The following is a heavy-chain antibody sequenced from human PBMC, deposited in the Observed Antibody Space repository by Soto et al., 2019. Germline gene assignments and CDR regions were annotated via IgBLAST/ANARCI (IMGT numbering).Heavy chain of an antibody. CDR1: GYTFTSYD. CDR2: MNPNSGNT. V-gene: IGHV1-8*01. CDR3: ARDYRYYYDSSGYYVAFDI. J-gene: IGHJ3*02. Sequence: ASVKVSCKASGYTFTSYDINWVRQATGQGLEWMGWMNPNSGNTGNAQKFQGRVTMTRNTSISTAYMELSSLRSEDTAVYYCARDYRYYYDSSGYYVAFDIWGQGTMVTVSS. D-gene: IGHD3-22*01.